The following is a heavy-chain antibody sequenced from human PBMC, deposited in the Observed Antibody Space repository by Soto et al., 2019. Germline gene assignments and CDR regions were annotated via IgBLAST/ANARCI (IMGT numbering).Heavy chain of an antibody. CDR3: ARRRAVAGEIDY. J-gene: IGHJ4*02. CDR2: IYYSGST. Sequence: PSETLSLTCTVSGGSISSYYWSWIRQPPGKGLEWIGYIYYSGSTNYNPSLKSRVTISVDTSKNQFSLKLSSVTAADTAVYYCARRRAVAGEIDYWGQGTLVTVSS. CDR1: GGSISSYY. D-gene: IGHD6-19*01. V-gene: IGHV4-59*01.